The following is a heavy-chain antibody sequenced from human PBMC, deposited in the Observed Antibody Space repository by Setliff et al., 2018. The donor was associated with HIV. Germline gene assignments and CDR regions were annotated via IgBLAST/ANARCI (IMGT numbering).Heavy chain of an antibody. CDR2: ISIGSGAAI. Sequence: GGSLRLSCTVSGFTVSSNYMTWVRQAPGRGLEWVSSISIGSGAAIYYAESVQGRFTVSRDNSKNSLYLQMNSLRVEDTAVYYCARDYLYYNMYNGSPVYGMDVWGQGTTVTVSS. V-gene: IGHV3-21*01. D-gene: IGHD3-10*01. CDR3: ARDYLYYNMYNGSPVYGMDV. CDR1: GFTVSSNY. J-gene: IGHJ6*02.